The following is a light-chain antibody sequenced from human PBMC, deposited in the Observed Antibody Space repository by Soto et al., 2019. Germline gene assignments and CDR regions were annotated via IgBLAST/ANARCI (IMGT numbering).Light chain of an antibody. J-gene: IGLJ3*02. Sequence: QSVLTQPPSVSGAPGQRVTISCTGSSSNIGAGYDVPWYQQLPGTAPKLLIYGNSNRPSGVPDRFSGSKSGTSASLAITGLQVEDEADYYCQSYDSGLSGSVFGGGTKVTVL. CDR1: SSNIGAGYD. V-gene: IGLV1-40*01. CDR2: GNS. CDR3: QSYDSGLSGSV.